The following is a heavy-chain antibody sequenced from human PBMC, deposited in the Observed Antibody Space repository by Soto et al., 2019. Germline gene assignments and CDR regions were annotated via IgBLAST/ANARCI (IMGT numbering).Heavy chain of an antibody. J-gene: IGHJ4*02. CDR1: GFTFSSYW. Sequence: VQLTESGGDLVQPGGSLRLSCAASGFTFSSYWMSWVRQAPGKGLEWVANIKEDGSEKYYVDSVKGRFTISRDNAKNSLYLQMDSLRVEDTAVYFCAKHHSFCTSTTCYFDYWGQGDLVTVSS. V-gene: IGHV3-7*03. D-gene: IGHD2-2*01. CDR3: AKHHSFCTSTTCYFDY. CDR2: IKEDGSEK.